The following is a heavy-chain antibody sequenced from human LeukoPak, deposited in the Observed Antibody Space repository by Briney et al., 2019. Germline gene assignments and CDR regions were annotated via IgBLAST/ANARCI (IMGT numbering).Heavy chain of an antibody. CDR2: VYARGINSD. V-gene: IGHV4-59*02. CDR3: ARDNFGSLDF. Sequence: SETLSLTCSVSGDSVSNYAWSWVRQPPGKGLEWIGYVYARGINSDNQNPSLKSRVTISVDTSRNQFSLRLNSVTAADTAIYYCARDNFGSLDFWGQGALVTVSS. CDR1: GDSVSNYA. D-gene: IGHD3-10*01. J-gene: IGHJ4*02.